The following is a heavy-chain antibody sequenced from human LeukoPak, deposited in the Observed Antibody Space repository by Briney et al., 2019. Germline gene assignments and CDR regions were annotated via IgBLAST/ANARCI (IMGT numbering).Heavy chain of an antibody. CDR1: GDSISSSSYY. J-gene: IGHJ6*03. CDR3: ARTLYYYYYMDV. V-gene: IGHV4-39*07. Sequence: SETLSLTCAVSGDSISSSSYYWGWIRQPPGKGLEWIGSVYYSGSTYYNPSLKSRVTISVDTSKNQFSLKLSSVTAADTAVYYCARTLYYYYYMDVWGKGTTVTISS. CDR2: VYYSGST.